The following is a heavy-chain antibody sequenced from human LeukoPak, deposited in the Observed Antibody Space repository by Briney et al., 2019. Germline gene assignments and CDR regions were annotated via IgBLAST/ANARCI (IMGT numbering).Heavy chain of an antibody. CDR2: IIPIFGTA. V-gene: IGHV1-69*05. J-gene: IGHJ5*02. Sequence: SVKVSYKASGGTFSSYAISWVRQAPGQGLEWMGGIIPIFGTANYAQKFQGRVTITTDESTSTAYMELSSLRSEDTAVYYCARGDYYGSGSYYPPLPNWFDPWGQGTLVTVSS. CDR1: GGTFSSYA. D-gene: IGHD3-10*01. CDR3: ARGDYYGSGSYYPPLPNWFDP.